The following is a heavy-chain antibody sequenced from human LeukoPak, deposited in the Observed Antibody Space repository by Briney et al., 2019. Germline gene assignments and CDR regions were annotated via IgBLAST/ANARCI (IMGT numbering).Heavy chain of an antibody. J-gene: IGHJ4*02. Sequence: GGSLRLSCAASGFTFSSNGMHWVRQAPGKGLEWVAVIWYDGSNKYYADSVKGRFTISRDNAKNSLYLQMNSLRAEDTAVYYCARQGPMVHGFDYWGQGTLVTVSS. V-gene: IGHV3-33*01. CDR2: IWYDGSNK. CDR1: GFTFSSNG. CDR3: ARQGPMVHGFDY. D-gene: IGHD3-10*01.